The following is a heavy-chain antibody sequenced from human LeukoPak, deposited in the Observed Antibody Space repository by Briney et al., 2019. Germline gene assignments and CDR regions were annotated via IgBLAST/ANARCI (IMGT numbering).Heavy chain of an antibody. D-gene: IGHD2-21*01. CDR2: ISYTGSA. CDR1: GGSISSFSYY. V-gene: IGHV4-39*02. J-gene: IGHJ4*02. CDR3: ARLFCGGECYSALFDY. Sequence: SETLSLTCTVSGGSISSFSYYWAWIRQPPGKGLECVGTISYTGSAYYLASLKSRISMSVDTSTNHSSLRLNSVTAADTAVYYCARLFCGGECYSALFDYWGQGALVTVSS.